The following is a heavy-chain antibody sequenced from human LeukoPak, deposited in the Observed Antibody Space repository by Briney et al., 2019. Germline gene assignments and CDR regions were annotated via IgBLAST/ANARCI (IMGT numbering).Heavy chain of an antibody. CDR1: GGTFSSYA. Sequence: ASVKVSCKASGGTFSSYAISWVRQAPGQGLEWMGGIIPIFGTANYAQKFQGRVTVTADESASTAYMELSRLRSDDTAVYYCASSDSAVAGSFDYWGQGTLVTVSS. CDR3: ASSDSAVAGSFDY. V-gene: IGHV1-69*01. D-gene: IGHD6-19*01. CDR2: IIPIFGTA. J-gene: IGHJ4*02.